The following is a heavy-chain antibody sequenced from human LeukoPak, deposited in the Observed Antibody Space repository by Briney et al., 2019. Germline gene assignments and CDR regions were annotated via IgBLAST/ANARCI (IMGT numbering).Heavy chain of an antibody. Sequence: ASVKVSCKASGYTFTSYGISWVRQAPGQGLEWMGWISAYNGNTNYAQKLQGRVTMTTDTSTSTAHMELRSLRSDDTAVYYCARGGATYYDFWSGYYLRGFDWFDPWGQGTLVTVSS. D-gene: IGHD3-3*01. J-gene: IGHJ5*02. V-gene: IGHV1-18*01. CDR1: GYTFTSYG. CDR3: ARGGATYYDFWSGYYLRGFDWFDP. CDR2: ISAYNGNT.